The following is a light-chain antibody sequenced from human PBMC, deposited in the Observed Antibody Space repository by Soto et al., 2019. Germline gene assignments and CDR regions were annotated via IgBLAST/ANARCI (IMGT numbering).Light chain of an antibody. V-gene: IGKV3-15*01. J-gene: IGKJ3*01. Sequence: EIVLTQSPCTLSLSPGERATLSCRASQSVSSSYLAWYQQKPGQAPRLLIYGASTRATGIPARFSGSGSGTEFTLTISSLQSEDFAVYYCQQYNNWPLTFGPGTKVDIK. CDR3: QQYNNWPLT. CDR1: QSVSSSY. CDR2: GAS.